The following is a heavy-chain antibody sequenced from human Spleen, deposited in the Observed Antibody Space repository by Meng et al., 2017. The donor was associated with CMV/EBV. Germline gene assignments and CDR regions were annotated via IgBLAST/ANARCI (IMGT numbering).Heavy chain of an antibody. CDR1: GYTFTTYD. V-gene: IGHV1-8*01. Sequence: ASVKVSCKASGYTFTTYDINWVRQATGQGLEWMGWMSPNSGNTGYAQKFQGRVTMTRDTSVSTAYMELSSLTFEDTAVYYCAKGGYGSSWRYYFDYWGQGTLVTVSS. J-gene: IGHJ4*02. D-gene: IGHD6-13*01. CDR2: MSPNSGNT. CDR3: AKGGYGSSWRYYFDY.